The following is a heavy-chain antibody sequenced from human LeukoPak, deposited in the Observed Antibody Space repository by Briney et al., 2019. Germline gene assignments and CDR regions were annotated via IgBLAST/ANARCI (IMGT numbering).Heavy chain of an antibody. V-gene: IGHV3-7*01. CDR1: GFTFSSYW. D-gene: IGHD1-26*01. Sequence: PGGSLRLSCAASGFTFSSYWMSWARQAPGKGLEWVANIKQDGSEKYYVDSVKGRFTISRDNAKNTLYLQMNSLRVEDTAVYYCARDSPKWELPFDYWGQGTLVTVSS. CDR2: IKQDGSEK. J-gene: IGHJ4*02. CDR3: ARDSPKWELPFDY.